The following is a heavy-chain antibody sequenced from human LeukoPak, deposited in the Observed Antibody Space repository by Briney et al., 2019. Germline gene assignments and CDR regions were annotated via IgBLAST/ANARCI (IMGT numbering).Heavy chain of an antibody. D-gene: IGHD1-26*01. CDR1: GFTFSNAW. J-gene: IGHJ4*02. CDR2: IKQDGSEK. CDR3: ARAPLGGSVFDY. Sequence: QPGGSLRLSCAASGFTFSNAWMSWVRQAPGKGLEWVANIKQDGSEKYYVDSVKGRFTISRDNAKNSLYLQMNSLRAEDTAVYYCARAPLGGSVFDYWGQGTLVTVSS. V-gene: IGHV3-7*01.